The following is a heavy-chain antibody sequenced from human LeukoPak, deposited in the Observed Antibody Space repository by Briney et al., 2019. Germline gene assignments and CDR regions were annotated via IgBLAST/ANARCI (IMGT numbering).Heavy chain of an antibody. J-gene: IGHJ4*02. CDR2: INQDGSVK. CDR3: ARIGYSSSSLDY. Sequence: GRSLRLSCAASRFTFSNYWMSWVRQAPGEGLGWVANINQDGSVKYYVDSIKGRFTISRDNAKNSVFLQMNSLRADDTAVYYCARIGYSSSSLDYWGQGTLVTVSS. V-gene: IGHV3-7*01. D-gene: IGHD6-6*01. CDR1: RFTFSNYW.